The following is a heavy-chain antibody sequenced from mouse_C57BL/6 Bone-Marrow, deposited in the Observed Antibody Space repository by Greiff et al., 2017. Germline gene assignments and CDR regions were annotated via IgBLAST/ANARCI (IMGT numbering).Heavy chain of an antibody. Sequence: VQLQQPGAELVRPGTSVQLSCKASGYTFTSSWMHWVKQRPGQGLEWIGVIDPSDSYTNYNQKFKGKATLTVDTSSSTAYMQLSSLTSEDSAVYYCARRGTGTGFAYWGQGTLVTVSA. J-gene: IGHJ3*01. CDR3: ARRGTGTGFAY. CDR1: GYTFTSSW. V-gene: IGHV1-59*01. CDR2: IDPSDSYT. D-gene: IGHD4-1*01.